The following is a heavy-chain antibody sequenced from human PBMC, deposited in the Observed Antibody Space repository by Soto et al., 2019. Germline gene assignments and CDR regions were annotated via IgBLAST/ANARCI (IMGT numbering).Heavy chain of an antibody. V-gene: IGHV3-74*01. Sequence: EVQVEESGGGLVQPGGSLRLSCAASGITFSNYWMEWVRQAPGKGLVWVSRIHSDGITTYYGDSVKGRFTITRDNAKSTVYLQMKRLGAEDTATYHCTLHKFDSSGYVSDYWGQGTLVTVSS. CDR3: TLHKFDSSGYVSDY. CDR1: GITFSNYW. D-gene: IGHD3-22*01. J-gene: IGHJ4*02. CDR2: IHSDGITT.